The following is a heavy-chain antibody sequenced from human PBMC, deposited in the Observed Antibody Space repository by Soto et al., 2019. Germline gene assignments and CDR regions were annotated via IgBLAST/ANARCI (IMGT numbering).Heavy chain of an antibody. CDR1: GYTFTSYD. Sequence: ASVKVSCKASGYTFTSYDINWVRQATGQGLEWMGWMNPNSGNTGYAQKFQGRVTMTRNTSISTAYMELSSLRSEDTAVYYCARGENTAMVYYYYGMDVWGQGTTVTVSS. CDR2: MNPNSGNT. V-gene: IGHV1-8*01. CDR3: ARGENTAMVYYYYGMDV. J-gene: IGHJ6*02. D-gene: IGHD5-18*01.